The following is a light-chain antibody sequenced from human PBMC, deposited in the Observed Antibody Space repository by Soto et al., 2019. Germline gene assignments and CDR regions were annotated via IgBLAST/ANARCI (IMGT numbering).Light chain of an antibody. CDR1: QSSSSY. V-gene: IGKV1-39*01. J-gene: IGKJ1*01. CDR2: AAS. CDR3: QHTFNSPPWT. Sequence: DIQMTQSPSSRSASVGARVTITCRASQSSSSYLNWYQQKPGHAPPLLIYAASRLHSWVPSRFSGSGSGTDFTLTINSLQPEDFASYFCQHTFNSPPWTFGQGTKVDIK.